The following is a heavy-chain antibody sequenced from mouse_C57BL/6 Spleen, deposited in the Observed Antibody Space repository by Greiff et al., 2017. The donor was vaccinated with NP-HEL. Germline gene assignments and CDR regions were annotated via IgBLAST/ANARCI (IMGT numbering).Heavy chain of an antibody. J-gene: IGHJ2*01. CDR3: ASYGNYDLFFDY. CDR1: GYAFSSYW. Sequence: QVQLQQSGAELVKPGASVKISCKASGYAFSSYWMNWVKQRPGKGLEWIGQIYPGDGDTNYNGKFKGKATLTADKSSSTAYMQLSSLTSEDSAVYCCASYGNYDLFFDYWGQGTTLTVSS. D-gene: IGHD2-1*01. CDR2: IYPGDGDT. V-gene: IGHV1-80*01.